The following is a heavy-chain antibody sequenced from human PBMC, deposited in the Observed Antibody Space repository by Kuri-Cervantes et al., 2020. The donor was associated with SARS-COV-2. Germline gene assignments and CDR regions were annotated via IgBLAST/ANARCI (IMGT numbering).Heavy chain of an antibody. V-gene: IGHV4-59*12. CDR1: GGSISSYY. CDR3: ARGLGYYCDSSGYGPVYYFDY. CDR2: IYYSGST. J-gene: IGHJ4*02. Sequence: SETLSLTCTVSGGSISSYYWSWIRQPPGKGLEWIGYIYYSGSTNYNPSLKSRVTISVDTSKNQFSLKLSSVTAADTAVYYCARGLGYYCDSSGYGPVYYFDYWGQGTLVTVSS. D-gene: IGHD3-22*01.